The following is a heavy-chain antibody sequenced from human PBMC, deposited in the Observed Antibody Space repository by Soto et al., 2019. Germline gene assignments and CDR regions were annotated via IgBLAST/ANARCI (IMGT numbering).Heavy chain of an antibody. D-gene: IGHD2-15*01. CDR1: GYTFTSYC. CDR2: INPDGGRT. V-gene: IGHV1-46*01. CDR3: ARENVPHGGSSNVADY. Sequence: ASVKVSCKASGYTFTSYCMRWVRQAPGQGPEWMGIINPDGGRTSYAPKFQGRVTMTRDMSTSTHYMELSSLRSDDTAVYYCARENVPHGGSSNVADYWGQGNQVTVSS. J-gene: IGHJ4*02.